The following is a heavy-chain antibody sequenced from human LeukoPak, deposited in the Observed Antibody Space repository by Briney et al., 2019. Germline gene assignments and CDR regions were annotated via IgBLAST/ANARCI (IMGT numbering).Heavy chain of an antibody. CDR1: GYTFTINH. J-gene: IGHJ4*02. CDR2: INPSGDST. Sequence: ASVKISCKASGYTFTINHIHWVRQAPGQGLEWVGVINPSGDSTTYAQNFQGRVTMTRDTSTSTVYMELRSLRSEDTAIYCCAKLATSDTGETYWGQGTLVTVSS. V-gene: IGHV1-46*01. D-gene: IGHD3-16*01. CDR3: AKLATSDTGETY.